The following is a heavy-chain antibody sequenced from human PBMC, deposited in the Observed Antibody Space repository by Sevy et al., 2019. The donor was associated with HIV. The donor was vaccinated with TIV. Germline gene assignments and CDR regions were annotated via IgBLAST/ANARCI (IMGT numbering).Heavy chain of an antibody. J-gene: IGHJ4*02. CDR2: INSGSTSM. V-gene: IGHV3-48*02. D-gene: IGHD4-17*01. CDR3: ARAMDYGVIGDY. Sequence: GGSLRLSCAASGFIFSSYSMNWVRQAPGKGLEWVSYINSGSTSMYYADSVRGRFTISRDNAKNSLYLQMNSLRDEDTALYYCARAMDYGVIGDYWGQRTLVTVSS. CDR1: GFIFSSYS.